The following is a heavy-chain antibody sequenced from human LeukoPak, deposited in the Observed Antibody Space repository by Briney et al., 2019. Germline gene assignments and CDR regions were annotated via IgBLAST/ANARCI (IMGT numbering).Heavy chain of an antibody. CDR3: ARDREWGYYYYYMDV. CDR2: ISAYNGNT. D-gene: IGHD3-3*01. J-gene: IGHJ6*03. CDR1: GYTFTSSG. Sequence: ASVKDSCKASGYTFTSSGISWVRQAPGQGLEWMGWISAYNGNTNYAQKLQGRVTMTTDTSTSTAYMELRSLRSDDTAVYYCARDREWGYYYYYMDVWGKGTTVTVSS. V-gene: IGHV1-18*01.